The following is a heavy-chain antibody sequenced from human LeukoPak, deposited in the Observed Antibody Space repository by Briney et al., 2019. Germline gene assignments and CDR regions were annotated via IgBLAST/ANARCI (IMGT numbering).Heavy chain of an antibody. V-gene: IGHV4-4*07. D-gene: IGHD1-26*01. CDR1: GGSISSYY. CDR2: IYTSGST. J-gene: IGHJ4*02. Sequence: PSETLSLTCTVSGGSISSYYWSWIRQPPGKGLEWIGRIYTSGSTNYSPSLKSRVTMSVDTSKNQFSLKLSSVTAADTAVYHCAREASGSRYFDYWGQGTLVTVSS. CDR3: AREASGSRYFDY.